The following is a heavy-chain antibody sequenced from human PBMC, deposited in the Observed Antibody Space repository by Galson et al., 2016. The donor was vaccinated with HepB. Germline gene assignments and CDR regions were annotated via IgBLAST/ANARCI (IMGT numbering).Heavy chain of an antibody. Sequence: SLRLSCAASGLPSNNYAMHWVRQAPGKGLECVSLISGDGRNTYYADSVKGRFSISRDNSKKSLYLEMNSLRTEDTAFYYCGILYGGFDPWGWGTLVTVSS. V-gene: IGHV3-43*02. CDR2: ISGDGRNT. J-gene: IGHJ5*02. CDR1: GLPSNNYA. D-gene: IGHD2/OR15-2a*01. CDR3: GILYGGFDP.